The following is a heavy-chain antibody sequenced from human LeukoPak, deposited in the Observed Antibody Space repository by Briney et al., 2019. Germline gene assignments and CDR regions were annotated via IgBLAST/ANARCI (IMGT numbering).Heavy chain of an antibody. CDR2: ISTSSRYI. J-gene: IGHJ5*02. Sequence: GGSLRLSCAGSGFTFSSFDMNWVRQAPGKGLEWVSSISTSSRYIYYRDSVKGRFTISRDDAKNSLYLQMNSLRVEDTAVYYCARADCSGSTCYLRRSWFDPWGQGTLVTVSS. CDR1: GFTFSSFD. D-gene: IGHD2-2*01. CDR3: ARADCSGSTCYLRRSWFDP. V-gene: IGHV3-21*01.